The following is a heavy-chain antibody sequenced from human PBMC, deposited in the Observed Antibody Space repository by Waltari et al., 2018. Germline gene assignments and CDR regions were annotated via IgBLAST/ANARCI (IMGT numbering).Heavy chain of an antibody. V-gene: IGHV4-61*02. CDR2: IYTSGST. CDR3: ARVGATGGYFDY. Sequence: QVQLQESGPGLVKPSQTLSLTCTVSGGSISSGSYYWRWIRQPAGKGLEWIGRIYTSGSTNYNPSLKSRVTISVDTSKNQFSLKLSSVTAADTAVYYCARVGATGGYFDYWGQGTLVTVSS. CDR1: GGSISSGSYY. J-gene: IGHJ4*02. D-gene: IGHD1-26*01.